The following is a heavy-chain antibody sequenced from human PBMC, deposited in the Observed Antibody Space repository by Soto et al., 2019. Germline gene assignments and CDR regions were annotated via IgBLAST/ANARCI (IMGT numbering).Heavy chain of an antibody. CDR2: INPTSGDT. CDR3: ATMLYYYYALDV. CDR1: GYRFTDYY. J-gene: IGHJ6*02. Sequence: QVQLEQSGAEVKKPGASVKVSCRASGYRFTDYYMHWVRQAPGQGLEWLGWINPTSGDTNYAQKLHGRVTLTRDTSLSTAYMELSRLTSDDAALYYCATMLYYYYALDVWGQGTTVTVSS. V-gene: IGHV1-2*02. D-gene: IGHD3-16*01.